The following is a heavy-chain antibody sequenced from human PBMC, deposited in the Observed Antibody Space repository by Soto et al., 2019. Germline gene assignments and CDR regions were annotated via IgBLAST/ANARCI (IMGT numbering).Heavy chain of an antibody. CDR2: ISSSSSYI. Sequence: EVQLVESGGGLVKPGGSLRLSCAASGFTFSSYSVNWVRQAPGKGLEWVSSISSSSSYIYYADSVKGRFTISRDNAKNSLYLQMNSLRAEDTAVYYCARDYCTNGVCYRGMDVWGQGTTVTVSS. CDR3: ARDYCTNGVCYRGMDV. V-gene: IGHV3-21*01. D-gene: IGHD2-8*01. J-gene: IGHJ6*02. CDR1: GFTFSSYS.